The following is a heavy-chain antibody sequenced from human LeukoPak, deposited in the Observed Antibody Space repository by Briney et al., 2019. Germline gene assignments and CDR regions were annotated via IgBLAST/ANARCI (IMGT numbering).Heavy chain of an antibody. CDR3: AGEVSAFDI. Sequence: SETLSLTCGVYGGSFSNYYWNWIRQPPGKGLEWIGEINHSGSTNYNPSLKSRVTISVDTSKNQFSLKLSSVTAADTAVYYCAGEVSAFDIWGQGTMVTVSS. J-gene: IGHJ3*02. CDR2: INHSGST. CDR1: GGSFSNYY. V-gene: IGHV4-34*01. D-gene: IGHD1-14*01.